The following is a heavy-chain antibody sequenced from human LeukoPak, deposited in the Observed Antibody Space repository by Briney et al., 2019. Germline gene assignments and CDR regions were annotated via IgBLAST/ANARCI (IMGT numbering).Heavy chain of an antibody. V-gene: IGHV3-23*01. CDR1: GFTFSNYA. CDR2: ISVSGGST. CDR3: AKGAGDYSGGFDY. Sequence: PGRSLRLSCAASGFTFSNYAMNWVRQAPGKGLEWVSFISVSGGSTYYADSVKGRFTISRDNSKNTLYLQMNSLRAEDTAIYYCAKGAGDYSGGFDYWGQGTLVTVSS. D-gene: IGHD4-11*01. J-gene: IGHJ4*02.